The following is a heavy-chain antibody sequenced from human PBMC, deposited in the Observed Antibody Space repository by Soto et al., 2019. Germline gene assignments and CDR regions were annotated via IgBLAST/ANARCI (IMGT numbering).Heavy chain of an antibody. CDR3: VSDRGYGHASVPYS. CDR2: ISYDGGLQ. Sequence: QAHLVESGGGLFQPGRSLRLSCAASGFTFTSYGMHWVRQAPGTRLEWVAVISYDGGLQHYADSVKGGFTISRDNSKNMGLLQMNSLRAADTAVYYCVSDRGYGHASVPYSWVHGTLVSVSS. D-gene: IGHD5-18*01. V-gene: IGHV3-30*03. CDR1: GFTFTSYG. J-gene: IGHJ5*01.